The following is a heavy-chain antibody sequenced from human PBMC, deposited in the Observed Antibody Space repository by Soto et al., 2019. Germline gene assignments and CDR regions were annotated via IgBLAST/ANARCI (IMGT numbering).Heavy chain of an antibody. CDR1: GGSISSGDYY. J-gene: IGHJ6*02. CDR2: IYYSGST. D-gene: IGHD1-1*01. Sequence: QVQLQESGPGLVKPSQTLSLTCTVSGGSISSGDYYWSWIRQPPGKGLEWIGYIYYSGSTYYNPSLKSRVTMSVDTSKNQFSLKLSSVTAADTAVYYCARSVEMATIGNYYYYGMDVWGQGTTVTVSS. CDR3: ARSVEMATIGNYYYYGMDV. V-gene: IGHV4-30-4*01.